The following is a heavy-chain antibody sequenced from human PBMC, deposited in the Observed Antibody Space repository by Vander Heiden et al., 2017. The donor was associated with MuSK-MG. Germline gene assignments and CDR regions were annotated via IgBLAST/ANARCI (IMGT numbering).Heavy chain of an antibody. CDR3: ARVSGNWTPDY. CDR2: ISTSGNSI. Sequence: QVQLVESGGGLVKPGGSLRLSCAASRFIFSDYYMAWIGQAPGKGLEWVSHISTSGNSIYYADSVKGRFTISRGNAKNSLYLQMNSLRADDTAEYYCARVSGNWTPDYWGRGTLVTVSS. CDR1: RFIFSDYY. V-gene: IGHV3-11*01. J-gene: IGHJ4*02. D-gene: IGHD1-1*01.